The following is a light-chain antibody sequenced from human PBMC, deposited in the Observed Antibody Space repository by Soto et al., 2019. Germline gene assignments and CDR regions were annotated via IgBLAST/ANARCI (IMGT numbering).Light chain of an antibody. Sequence: DIQITQSPSSLSASVGDRVTITCRASQSIGKHLNWYQQKPGKAPKFLIYASSSLQSGVPSRFSGSGSGTDFTLTINSLQPEGFATYYCQQGYTSAITFGQGTRL. V-gene: IGKV1-39*01. J-gene: IGKJ5*01. CDR3: QQGYTSAIT. CDR1: QSIGKH. CDR2: ASS.